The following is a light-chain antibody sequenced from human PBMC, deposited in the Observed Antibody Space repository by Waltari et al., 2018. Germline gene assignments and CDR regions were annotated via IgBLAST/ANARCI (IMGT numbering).Light chain of an antibody. Sequence: EIVLTQSPDTLSLSPGETATLSCRASQSVSNYLAWYQPKPGQAPRLLIYAASKTATGIPARFSGSGFGTDFTLTISTLEPEDFAVYYCQQRGKWPLTFGGGTK. V-gene: IGKV3-11*01. CDR2: AAS. J-gene: IGKJ4*01. CDR1: QSVSNY. CDR3: QQRGKWPLT.